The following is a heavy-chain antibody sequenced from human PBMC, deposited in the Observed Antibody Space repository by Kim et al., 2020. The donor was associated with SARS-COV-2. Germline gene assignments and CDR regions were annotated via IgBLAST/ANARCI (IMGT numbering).Heavy chain of an antibody. D-gene: IGHD2-2*01. CDR3: ARVPYCSSTSCYDWFDP. V-gene: IGHV7-4-1*02. CDR2: INTNTGNP. CDR1: GYTFTSYA. J-gene: IGHJ5*02. Sequence: ASVKVSCKASGYTFTSYAINWVRQAPGQGLEWMGWINTNTGNPPYAQGFTGRFVFSLDTSVSTTYLQISSLKAEDTAVYYCARVPYCSSTSCYDWFDPWGQGTLVTVSS.